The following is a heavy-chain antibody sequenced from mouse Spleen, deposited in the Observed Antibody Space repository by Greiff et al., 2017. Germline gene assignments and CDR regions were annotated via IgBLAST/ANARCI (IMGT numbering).Heavy chain of an antibody. Sequence: QVQLKQSGPELVKPGASVKLSCKASGYTFTSYDINWVKQRHGKGLEWIGWIYPRDGSTKYNEQFKGKATLTVDTSSSTAYMELHSLTSEYSAVYFCADPGFAYWGQGTLVTVSA. V-gene: IGHV1-85*01. CDR2: IYPRDGST. CDR3: ADPGFAY. J-gene: IGHJ3*01. CDR1: GYTFTSYD.